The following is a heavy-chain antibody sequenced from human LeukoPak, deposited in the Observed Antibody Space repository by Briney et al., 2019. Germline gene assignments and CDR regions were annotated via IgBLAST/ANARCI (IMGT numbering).Heavy chain of an antibody. J-gene: IGHJ4*02. V-gene: IGHV5-51*01. D-gene: IGHD6-13*01. CDR3: ARRPGYSSSWYDY. Sequence: GESLKISCKGSGYSFTNYWIGWVRQMPGKGLEWMGLIYPGDSDTRYSPSFQGQVTISADKSISTAYLQWSSLKASDTAMHYCARRPGYSSSWYDYWGQGTLVTVSS. CDR1: GYSFTNYW. CDR2: IYPGDSDT.